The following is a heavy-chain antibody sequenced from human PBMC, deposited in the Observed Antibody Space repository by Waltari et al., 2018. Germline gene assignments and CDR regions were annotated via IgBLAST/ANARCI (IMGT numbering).Heavy chain of an antibody. Sequence: EVQLVQSGAEVKKPGESLRISCQASGYKFTDFWIIWVRQVPGKGLEWIGKIDPDDSYTFYSPSFQGHVTTSADKSINTAYLQWSSLKASDTAIYFCARRISRYNRNTAPYTWIDPWGQGTLVTVSS. CDR1: GYKFTDFW. J-gene: IGHJ5*02. V-gene: IGHV5-10-1*03. D-gene: IGHD3-9*01. CDR2: IDPDDSYT. CDR3: ARRISRYNRNTAPYTWIDP.